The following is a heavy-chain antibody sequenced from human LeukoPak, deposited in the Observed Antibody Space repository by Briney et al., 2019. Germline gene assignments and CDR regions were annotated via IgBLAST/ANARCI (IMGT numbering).Heavy chain of an antibody. Sequence: SETLSLTCTVSGYSISSGYYWGWIRQPPGKGLEWIGSLYYSGSTYYNPSLTSRVTISVDRSENQFSLNLNSVTAADTAVYYCARVPYSGYDRSYDWGQGTLVTVSS. CDR2: LYYSGST. J-gene: IGHJ4*02. CDR3: ARVPYSGYDRSYD. V-gene: IGHV4-38-2*02. CDR1: GYSISSGYY. D-gene: IGHD5-12*01.